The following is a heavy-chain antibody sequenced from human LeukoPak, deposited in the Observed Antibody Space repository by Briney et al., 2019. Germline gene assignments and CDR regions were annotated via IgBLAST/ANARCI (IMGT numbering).Heavy chain of an antibody. V-gene: IGHV1-8*01. D-gene: IGHD6-13*01. CDR1: GYTFTSYD. J-gene: IGHJ6*03. CDR3: ARRIAAAGVLYYYYYMDV. Sequence: ASVKVSCKASGYTFTSYDINWVRQATGQGLEWMGWMNPNSGNTGYAQKFQGRVTMTRNTSISTAYMELSSLRSEDTAVYYCARRIAAAGVLYYYYYMDVWGKGTTVTVSS. CDR2: MNPNSGNT.